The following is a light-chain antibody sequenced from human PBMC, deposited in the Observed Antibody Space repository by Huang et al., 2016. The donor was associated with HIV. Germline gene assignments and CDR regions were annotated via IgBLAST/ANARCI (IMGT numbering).Light chain of an antibody. CDR1: QTIIAN. CDR2: RPS. V-gene: IGKV3D-15*01. Sequence: EIVMTQSPDTLSVSPGQRATLISRASQTIIANLAWYQNKPGQAPRLLIYRPSTRATSVPDGFNGRGSGTEFTLTISSLQSEDSAVYYCQQYNDWPPLYTFGQGTKLEIK. CDR3: QQYNDWPPLYT. J-gene: IGKJ2*01.